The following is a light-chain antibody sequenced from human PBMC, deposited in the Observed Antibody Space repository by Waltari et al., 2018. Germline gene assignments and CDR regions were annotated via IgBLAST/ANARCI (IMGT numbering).Light chain of an antibody. J-gene: IGKJ4*01. CDR3: QQRYA. V-gene: IGKV3-11*01. Sequence: EIVLTQSPATLSLSPGQRAALSRRASQDVNDYLAWYQQKPGQPPRLLIYDASKRATGIPARFSGSGSGTDFTLTISTLEPEDFGVYYCQQRYAFGGGTKVEI. CDR1: QDVNDY. CDR2: DAS.